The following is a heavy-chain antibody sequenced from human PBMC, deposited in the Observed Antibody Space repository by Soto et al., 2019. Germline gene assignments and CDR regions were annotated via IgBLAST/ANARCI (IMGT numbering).Heavy chain of an antibody. CDR3: ARETSGLRFLEWSKTKPEDYYYYYGMDV. D-gene: IGHD3-3*01. CDR2: ISSSSSTI. Sequence: EVQLLESGGGLVQPGGSLRLSCAASGFTFSSYSMNWVRQAPGKGLEWVSYISSSSSTIYYADSVKGRFTISRDNAKNSLYLQMNSLRDEDTAVYYCARETSGLRFLEWSKTKPEDYYYYYGMDVWGQGTTVTVSS. V-gene: IGHV3-48*02. J-gene: IGHJ6*02. CDR1: GFTFSSYS.